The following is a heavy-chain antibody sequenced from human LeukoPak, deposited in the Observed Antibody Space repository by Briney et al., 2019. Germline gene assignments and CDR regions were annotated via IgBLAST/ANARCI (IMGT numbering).Heavy chain of an antibody. J-gene: IGHJ4*02. Sequence: SETLPLTCTLSGGSISIYSWNWIRQPPGKGLEWIGSVRYSGNTNSNPSLKSRVTISVDTSKNQFSLKLNSVTAADTAVYYCARDSRRSSGLFDSWGQGSLVTVSS. CDR1: GGSISIYS. CDR3: ARDSRRSSGLFDS. D-gene: IGHD3-22*01. V-gene: IGHV4-59*01. CDR2: VRYSGNT.